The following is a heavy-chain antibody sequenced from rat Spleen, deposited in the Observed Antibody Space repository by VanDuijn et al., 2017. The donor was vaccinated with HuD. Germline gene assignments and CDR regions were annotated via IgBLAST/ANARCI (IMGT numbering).Heavy chain of an antibody. Sequence: EVQLVESGGGLVQPGRSLQLSCAASGFTFSNYYMAWVRQAPTTGLDWVASISTGGGNTYYPDSVKGRFTISRDNAKSTLYLQMNSLRSEDTATYYCAARLGAGDYWGQGVMVTVSS. CDR1: GFTFSNYY. CDR3: AARLGAGDY. D-gene: IGHD5-1*01. CDR2: ISTGGGNT. J-gene: IGHJ2*01. V-gene: IGHV5-25*01.